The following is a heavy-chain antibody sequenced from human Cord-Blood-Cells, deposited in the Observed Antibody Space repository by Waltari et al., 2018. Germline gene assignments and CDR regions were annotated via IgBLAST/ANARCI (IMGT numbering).Heavy chain of an antibody. CDR1: GGPTSSSSYY. D-gene: IGHD3-9*01. CDR3: ASYGSELRYFD. J-gene: IGHJ4*02. V-gene: IGHV4-39*01. Sequence: QLQLQESGPGLVKPSETLSLTCHVSGGPTSSSSYYWGWIRQPPGKGLEWIGSIYYSVSTYYNPSLKSRVTISVDTSKNQFSLKLSSVTATDTAVYYCASYGSELRYFDWGQGTLVTVSS. CDR2: IYYSVST.